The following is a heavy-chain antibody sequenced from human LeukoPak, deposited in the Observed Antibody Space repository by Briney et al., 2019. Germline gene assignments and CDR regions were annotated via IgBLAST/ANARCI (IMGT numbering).Heavy chain of an antibody. Sequence: ASVKVSCKASEYTVAAYYIHWVRQAPGQGLEWMGWINPNTGGPFYAQKFQGRVTMTWDTSITTAYMELTRVTSDDTATYYCARHRNSQSTGAGDYWGQGTLVTVYS. J-gene: IGHJ4*02. D-gene: IGHD1-26*01. V-gene: IGHV1-2*02. CDR3: ARHRNSQSTGAGDY. CDR1: EYTVAAYY. CDR2: INPNTGGP.